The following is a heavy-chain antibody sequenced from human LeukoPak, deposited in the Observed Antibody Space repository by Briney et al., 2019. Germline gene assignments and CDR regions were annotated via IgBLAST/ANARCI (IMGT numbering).Heavy chain of an antibody. CDR2: IYSGGST. Sequence: GGSLRLSCADSGFTVSSNYMSWVRQAPGKGLEWVSVIYSGGSTYYADSVKGRFTISRDNSKNTLYLQMNSLRAEDTAVYYCARDPAYYYDSSGYYWDYWGQGTLVTVSS. D-gene: IGHD3-22*01. V-gene: IGHV3-66*01. J-gene: IGHJ4*02. CDR3: ARDPAYYYDSSGYYWDY. CDR1: GFTVSSNY.